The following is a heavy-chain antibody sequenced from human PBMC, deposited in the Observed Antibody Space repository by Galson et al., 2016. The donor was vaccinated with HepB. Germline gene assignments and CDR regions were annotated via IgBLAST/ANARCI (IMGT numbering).Heavy chain of an antibody. CDR2: INGGNGNT. J-gene: IGHJ6*02. CDR1: GYILTNYA. V-gene: IGHV1-3*01. CDR3: AREDEDYYYGMDV. Sequence: SVKVSCTASGYILTNYAMHWVRQAPGQRLEWMGWINGGNGNTKYSQRFQGRVTITRDTSASTAYMELSSLRSEDTAVYYCAREDEDYYYGMDVWGQGTTVTVSS.